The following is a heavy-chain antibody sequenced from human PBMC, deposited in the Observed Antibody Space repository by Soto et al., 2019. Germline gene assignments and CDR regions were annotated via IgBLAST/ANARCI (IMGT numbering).Heavy chain of an antibody. CDR3: AREYQDLTSNFDY. Sequence: GGSLRLSCAASVFTFTRYSMNWVRQSPGKGLEWVSSISSTTNYIYYGDSMKGRFTISRDNAKNSIYLEMNSLRAEDTAVYCCAREYQDLTSNFDYWGQGTLVTVSS. CDR1: VFTFTRYS. CDR2: ISSTTNYI. J-gene: IGHJ4*02. D-gene: IGHD2-2*01. V-gene: IGHV3-21*06.